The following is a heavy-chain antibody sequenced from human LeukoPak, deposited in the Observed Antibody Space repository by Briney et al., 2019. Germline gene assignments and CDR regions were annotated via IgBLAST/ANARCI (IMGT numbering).Heavy chain of an antibody. J-gene: IGHJ3*02. Sequence: PGGSLRLSCAASGFTFSNYAMHWVRQAPGKGLEWVAVISFDGSNKWHTDSVKGRFTISRDNAKKRLYLQMNSLRAEDTAVYYCARTSSGYSSDVFDIWGQGTMVAVSS. D-gene: IGHD3-22*01. CDR2: ISFDGSNK. CDR3: ARTSSGYSSDVFDI. V-gene: IGHV3-30-3*01. CDR1: GFTFSNYA.